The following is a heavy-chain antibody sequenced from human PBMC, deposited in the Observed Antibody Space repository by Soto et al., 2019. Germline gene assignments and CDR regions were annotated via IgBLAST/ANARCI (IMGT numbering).Heavy chain of an antibody. CDR1: GTIFSSST. Sequence: QVQLVQSGAEVKKPGSSVRVSCKASGTIFSSSTISWVRQAPGQGLEWMGRIIPILVETNPAQKFQGRVTLTADKSTNTAYMELNSLRLEDTALYYCARGLGGRMDDWGQGTTVTVSS. CDR2: IIPILVET. CDR3: ARGLGGRMDD. D-gene: IGHD3-16*01. J-gene: IGHJ6*02. V-gene: IGHV1-69*08.